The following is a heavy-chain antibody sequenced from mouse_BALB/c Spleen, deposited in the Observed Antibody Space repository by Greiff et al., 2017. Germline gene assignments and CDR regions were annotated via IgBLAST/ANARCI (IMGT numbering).Heavy chain of an antibody. Sequence: QVQLKESGPGLVAPSQSLSITCTVSGFSLTSYGVHWVRQPPGKGLEWLGMIWGGGSTDYNSALKSRLSISKDNSKSQVFLKMNSLQTDDTAMYYCARNRDYYGSSLDYWGQGSTLTVSS. D-gene: IGHD1-1*01. J-gene: IGHJ2*01. V-gene: IGHV2-6-4*01. CDR3: ARNRDYYGSSLDY. CDR2: IWGGGST. CDR1: GFSLTSYG.